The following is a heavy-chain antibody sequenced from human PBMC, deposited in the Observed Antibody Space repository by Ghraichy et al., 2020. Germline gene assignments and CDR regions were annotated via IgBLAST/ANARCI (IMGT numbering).Heavy chain of an antibody. J-gene: IGHJ6*03. V-gene: IGHV3-48*02. CDR3: AREGRGDGDYPHYYYYYYMDV. D-gene: IGHD4-17*01. CDR1: GFTFSSYS. CDR2: ISSSSSTI. Sequence: ESLRLSCAASGFTFSSYSMNWVRQAPGKGLEWVSYISSSSSTIYYADSVKGRFTISRDNAKNSLYLQMNSLRDEDTAVYYCAREGRGDGDYPHYYYYYYMDVWGKGTTVTVSS.